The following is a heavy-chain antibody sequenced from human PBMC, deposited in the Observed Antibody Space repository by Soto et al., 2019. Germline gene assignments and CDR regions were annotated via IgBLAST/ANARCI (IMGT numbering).Heavy chain of an antibody. J-gene: IGHJ4*02. CDR3: ERSVPSVPLNYDY. CDR2: VYWDDDK. CDR1: GFSLATSGVG. V-gene: IGHV2-5*02. Sequence: QITLRESGPTLVKPTQTLTLTCTCSGFSLATSGVGVAWIRQPPGKALEWLALVYWDDDKRYSPSLKTRLTITKETSRNQVVLTMTNMDPVDTATYFWERSVPSVPLNYDYWGRGTLVTVSS.